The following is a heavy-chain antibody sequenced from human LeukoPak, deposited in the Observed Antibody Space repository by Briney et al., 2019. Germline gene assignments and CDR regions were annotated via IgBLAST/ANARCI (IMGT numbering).Heavy chain of an antibody. CDR1: GFTLSSYA. CDR3: ARWKGGYYYDSSGYEELNWFDP. Sequence: PGGSLRLSCAASGFTLSSYAMSWVRQAPGKGLEWVSATSSSDAGTYYAESVRGRFTISRDNSKNTLYLQMNSLRAEDTAVYYCARWKGGYYYDSSGYEELNWFDPWGQGTLVTVSS. V-gene: IGHV3-23*01. CDR2: TSSSDAGT. D-gene: IGHD3-22*01. J-gene: IGHJ5*02.